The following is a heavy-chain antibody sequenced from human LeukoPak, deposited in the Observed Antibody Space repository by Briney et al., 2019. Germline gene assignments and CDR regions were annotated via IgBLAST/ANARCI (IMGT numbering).Heavy chain of an antibody. CDR1: GYTLSSYG. Sequence: ASVKVSCKASGYTLSSYGIIWVRHAPAQGLEWVGWVSPYSGSTRYAQYLQGEVTIKTDTPTSTAYMQLRSLTSDDTAVYYCAREVWSGYYIYYWGEGTLVTLSP. CDR2: VSPYSGST. D-gene: IGHD3-3*01. J-gene: IGHJ4*02. CDR3: AREVWSGYYIYY. V-gene: IGHV1-18*01.